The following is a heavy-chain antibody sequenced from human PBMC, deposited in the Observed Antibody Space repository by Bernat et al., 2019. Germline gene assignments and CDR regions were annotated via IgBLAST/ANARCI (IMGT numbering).Heavy chain of an antibody. V-gene: IGHV3-23*01. CDR2: ISTSGGNT. CDR3: AKVRVPATIVLLGFDY. D-gene: IGHD2-2*02. J-gene: IGHJ4*02. CDR1: GFTFSNYA. Sequence: EVQLLESGGGLVQPGGSLRLSCAASGFTFSNYAMSWVRQAPGKGLEWVSTISTSGGNTYYADSVKGRFTISRDNSKNTLYLQMNSLRAEDTAVYYCAKVRVPATIVLLGFDYWGQGTLVTVSS.